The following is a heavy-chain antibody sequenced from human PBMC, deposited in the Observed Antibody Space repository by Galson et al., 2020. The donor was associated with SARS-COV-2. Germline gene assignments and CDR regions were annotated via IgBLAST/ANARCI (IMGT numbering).Heavy chain of an antibody. CDR3: SRKRTSYNYDYYYHYGMDV. CDR1: GVSLSTGGMS. Sequence: SGPTLVKPTQTLTLTCTFSGVSLSTGGMSVSWIRQPPGKALEWLADIDSDDDKYYNTSLRTRLTISKDTSKNRVVLTMTNMDPVDTATYYCSRKRTSYNYDYYYHYGMDVWGQGATVTVSS. J-gene: IGHJ6*02. D-gene: IGHD1-1*01. CDR2: IDSDDDK. V-gene: IGHV2-70*01.